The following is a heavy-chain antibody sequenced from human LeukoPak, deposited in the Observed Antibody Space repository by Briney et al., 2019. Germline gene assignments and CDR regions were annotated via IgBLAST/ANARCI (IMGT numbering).Heavy chain of an antibody. Sequence: PSETLSLICGVYGGSVSDYSWGWIRQPPGKGLEFIGEINHSVNTNFNPSLKSRVTISVDTSKNQVSLRLSSVTAADTAVYYCARQGGSYYAIDDWGQGTLVTVSS. CDR3: ARQGGSYYAIDD. D-gene: IGHD1-26*01. V-gene: IGHV4-34*01. CDR2: INHSVNT. CDR1: GGSVSDYS. J-gene: IGHJ4*02.